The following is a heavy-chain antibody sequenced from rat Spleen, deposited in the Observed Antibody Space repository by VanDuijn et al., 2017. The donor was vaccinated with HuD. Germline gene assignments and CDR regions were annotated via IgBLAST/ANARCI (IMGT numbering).Heavy chain of an antibody. J-gene: IGHJ2*01. V-gene: IGHV5-29*01. CDR3: ARRYDFDY. CDR2: ISFDGSST. D-gene: IGHD1-11*01. Sequence: EVQLVESDGSSVQPGRSLKLSCAASGFTLSDYYMAWVRQAPTKGLEWVTTISFDGSSTYYRDSVKGRFTISRDNAKSTLYLQMDSLRSEDTATYYCARRYDFDYWGQGVMVTVSS. CDR1: GFTLSDYY.